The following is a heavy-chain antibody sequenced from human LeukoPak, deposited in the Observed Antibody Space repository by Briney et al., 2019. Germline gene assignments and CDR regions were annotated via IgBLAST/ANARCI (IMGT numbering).Heavy chain of an antibody. CDR2: INPNSGGT. CDR1: GYTFTGYY. V-gene: IGHV1-2*02. Sequence: ASVKVSCKASGYTFTGYYMHWVRQAPGQGLEWMGWINPNSGGTNYAQKFQGRVTMTRDTSISTAYMELSRLRSDDTAVYHCARENVWGSYRFHTWGQGTLVTVSS. J-gene: IGHJ5*02. D-gene: IGHD3-16*02. CDR3: ARENVWGSYRFHT.